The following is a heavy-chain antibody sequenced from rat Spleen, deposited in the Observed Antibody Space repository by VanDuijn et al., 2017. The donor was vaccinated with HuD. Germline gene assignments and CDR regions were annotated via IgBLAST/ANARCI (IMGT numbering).Heavy chain of an antibody. CDR3: ARQDIIMAANWFAY. CDR1: GFTFSDYY. D-gene: IGHD1-2*01. J-gene: IGHJ3*01. Sequence: EVQLVESDGGLVQPGRSLKLSCAASGFTFSDYYMAWVRQAPTKGLEWVATISSDGSNTYYRDSVKSRFTISRDNVRSTLYLQMDSLRSEDTATYYCARQDIIMAANWFAYWGQGTLVTVSS. V-gene: IGHV5-29*01. CDR2: ISSDGSNT.